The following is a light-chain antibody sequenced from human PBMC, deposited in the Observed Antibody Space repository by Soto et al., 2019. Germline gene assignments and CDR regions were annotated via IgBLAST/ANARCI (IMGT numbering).Light chain of an antibody. CDR3: SAYTARSTLV. Sequence: QSALTQPPSASGSPGQSVTISCTGAGTDVGQYNYVSWYQQHPGKAPKLLIHHVSRRPSGVPARFSGSKSGNTASLTISGLQPEDEGDYYCSAYTARSTLVFGGGTKLTVL. V-gene: IGLV2-8*01. CDR2: HVS. CDR1: GTDVGQYNY. J-gene: IGLJ3*02.